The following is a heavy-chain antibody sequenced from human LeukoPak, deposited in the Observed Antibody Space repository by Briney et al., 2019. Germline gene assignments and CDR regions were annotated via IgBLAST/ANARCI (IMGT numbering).Heavy chain of an antibody. V-gene: IGHV3-74*01. CDR3: ASFAYGGNSENWFDP. D-gene: IGHD4-23*01. J-gene: IGHJ5*02. CDR2: INSDGSST. CDR1: GFTFSSYW. Sequence: GGSLRLSCAASGFTFSSYWMHWVRQAPGKGLVWVSRINSDGSSTSYADSVKGRFTISRDNAKNTLYLQMNSLRAEDTAVYFCASFAYGGNSENWFDPWGQGTLVTVSS.